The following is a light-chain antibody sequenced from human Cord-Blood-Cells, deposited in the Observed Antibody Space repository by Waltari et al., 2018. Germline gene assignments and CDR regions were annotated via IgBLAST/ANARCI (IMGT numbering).Light chain of an antibody. J-gene: IGKJ3*01. Sequence: EIVLTQSPGTLSLSPGERATLSCRASQSVSSSYLAWYQQKPGQAPRLLIYGASSRATGIPDRFSGSGSGTDFTLTISSLQPEDFATYYCQQSYSTPPFTFGPGTKVDIK. V-gene: IGKV3-20*01. CDR2: GAS. CDR1: QSVSSSY. CDR3: QQSYSTPPFT.